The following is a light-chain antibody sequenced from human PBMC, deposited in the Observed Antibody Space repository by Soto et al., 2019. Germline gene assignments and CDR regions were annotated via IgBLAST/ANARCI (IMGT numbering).Light chain of an antibody. CDR1: QSVSSSY. CDR3: QQYGSSPPWT. Sequence: EIVLTQSPGTLSLSPGDRATLCCRASQSVSSSYLAWYQQKPGQAPRLLIYGASSRATGIPDRFSGSGSGTDFTLTISRLEPEDFAVYYCQQYGSSPPWTFGQGTKVEIK. V-gene: IGKV3-20*01. J-gene: IGKJ1*01. CDR2: GAS.